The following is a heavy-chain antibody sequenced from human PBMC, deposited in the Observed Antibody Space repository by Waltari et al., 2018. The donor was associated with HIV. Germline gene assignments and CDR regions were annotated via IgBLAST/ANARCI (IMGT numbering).Heavy chain of an antibody. V-gene: IGHV4-30-4*08. CDR1: GGSIRSGDYY. J-gene: IGHJ4*02. D-gene: IGHD5-18*01. CDR3: AREWGRGYSYATEGFDY. Sequence: QVQLQESGPGLVKPSQTLSLTCTVSGGSIRSGDYYWSWIRQPPGKGLEWIGYIYYSRSTYYNPSLKSRVTISVDRSKNQFSLKLSSVTAADTAVYYCAREWGRGYSYATEGFDYWGQGTLVTVSS. CDR2: IYYSRST.